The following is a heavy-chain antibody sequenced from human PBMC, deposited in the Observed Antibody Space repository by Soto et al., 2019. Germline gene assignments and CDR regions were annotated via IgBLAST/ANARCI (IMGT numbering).Heavy chain of an antibody. V-gene: IGHV4-61*01. CDR2: GSYSGTT. CDR1: GVSVSSGSFY. D-gene: IGHD4-17*01. CDR3: ARGATVTQYDY. J-gene: IGHJ4*02. Sequence: LSLTCTVSGVSVSSGSFYWAWIRQPPGKGLEWIGFGSYSGTTNYKPSLKSRVTISVDTSRSQISLKVSSLTAADTAVYYCARGATVTQYDYWGQGTLVTSPQ.